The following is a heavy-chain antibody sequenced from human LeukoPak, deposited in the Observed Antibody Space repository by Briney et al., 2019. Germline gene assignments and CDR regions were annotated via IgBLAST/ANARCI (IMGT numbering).Heavy chain of an antibody. Sequence: SETLSLTCAVSGGSISSSNWWSWVRQPPGKGLEWIGSIYQSGITYYNPSLKSGVTISVDTSKNQFSLKLSSVTAADTAVYYCARAYCSSASCYVSYYYMDVWGKGTTVTVSS. V-gene: IGHV4-4*02. CDR2: IYQSGIT. D-gene: IGHD2-2*01. J-gene: IGHJ6*03. CDR3: ARAYCSSASCYVSYYYMDV. CDR1: GGSISSSNW.